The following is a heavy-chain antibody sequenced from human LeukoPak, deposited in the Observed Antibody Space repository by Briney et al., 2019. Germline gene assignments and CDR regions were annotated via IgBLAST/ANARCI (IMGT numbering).Heavy chain of an antibody. CDR1: GFTFSSYS. CDR2: ISSSSSSYI. Sequence: GGSLRLSCAASGFTFSSYSMNWVRQAPGKGLEWVSSISSSSSSYIYYADSVKGRFTISRDNAKNSLYLQMNSLRAEDTAVYYCARDRVVYGVVVPFDYWGQGTLVTVSS. D-gene: IGHD2-2*01. CDR3: ARDRVVYGVVVPFDY. V-gene: IGHV3-21*01. J-gene: IGHJ4*02.